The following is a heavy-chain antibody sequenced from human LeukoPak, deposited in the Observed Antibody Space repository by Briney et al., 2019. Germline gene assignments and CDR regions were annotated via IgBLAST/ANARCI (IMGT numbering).Heavy chain of an antibody. Sequence: GGSLRLSCAASGFTFSDYYMSWIRQAPGKGLEWVSYISSSSSYTNYADSVKGRFTISRDNAKNSLYLQMSSLRAEDTAVYYCAGHSLGQQLPPYWGQGTLVTVSS. CDR3: AGHSLGQQLPPY. D-gene: IGHD6-13*01. CDR2: ISSSSSYT. CDR1: GFTFSDYY. V-gene: IGHV3-11*06. J-gene: IGHJ4*02.